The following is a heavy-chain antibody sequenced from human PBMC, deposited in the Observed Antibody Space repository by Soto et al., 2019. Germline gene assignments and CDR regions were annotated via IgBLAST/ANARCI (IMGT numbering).Heavy chain of an antibody. Sequence: QVQLVQSGAEVKRSGASVKVSCKASGYTFTNYYVHWVRQAPGQGLEWMGIINPSGGSPTYAQKFQGRVTMTRETSTNTMYMELGSLRSEDTAVYYWARDLDSRGYSGYDVDYWGQGTRVTVSS. CDR3: ARDLDSRGYSGYDVDY. D-gene: IGHD5-12*01. CDR1: GYTFTNYY. J-gene: IGHJ4*02. CDR2: INPSGGSP. V-gene: IGHV1-46*03.